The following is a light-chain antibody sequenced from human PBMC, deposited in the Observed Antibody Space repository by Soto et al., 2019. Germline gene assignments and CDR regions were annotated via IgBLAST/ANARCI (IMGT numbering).Light chain of an antibody. CDR1: RSDIGTYNY. J-gene: IGLJ1*01. Sequence: QSALTQPASVSGSPGQSITISCTGTRSDIGTYNYVSWYQQHPGKAPRLVIYDVSNRPSGVSNRFSGSKSGNTASLTIAGLQSEDEADYYCKSYTSSTSFVFGTGPKVTVL. V-gene: IGLV2-14*01. CDR3: KSYTSSTSFV. CDR2: DVS.